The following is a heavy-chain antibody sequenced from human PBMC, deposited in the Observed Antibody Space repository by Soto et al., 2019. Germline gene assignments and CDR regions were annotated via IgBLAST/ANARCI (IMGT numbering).Heavy chain of an antibody. Sequence: SGGSLRLSCAASGFTFNRYGMHWVRQAPGKGLEWVAVIWYDESNRFYADSVKGRFTISRDNSKNTLYLQMNSLRAEDTAVYYCASDGDTMTTVTQIEYWGQGTLVTVSS. CDR3: ASDGDTMTTVTQIEY. D-gene: IGHD4-17*01. V-gene: IGHV3-33*01. CDR1: GFTFNRYG. J-gene: IGHJ4*02. CDR2: IWYDESNR.